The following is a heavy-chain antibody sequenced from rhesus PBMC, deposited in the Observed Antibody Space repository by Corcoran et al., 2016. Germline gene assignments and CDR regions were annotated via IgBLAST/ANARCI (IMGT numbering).Heavy chain of an antibody. Sequence: QVQLQESGPGLVKPSETLSLTCAVSGYSISSGYSWGWIRPPSGKGVEWIEYIGSSRWITHYNPSLKSRVTISKDTSKNQFALKLSSVTAADTAVYYCARRGIATIYFDYWGQGVLVTVSS. V-gene: IGHV4-99*01. CDR2: IGSSRWIT. CDR1: GYSISSGYS. D-gene: IGHD5-36*01. J-gene: IGHJ4*01. CDR3: ARRGIATIYFDY.